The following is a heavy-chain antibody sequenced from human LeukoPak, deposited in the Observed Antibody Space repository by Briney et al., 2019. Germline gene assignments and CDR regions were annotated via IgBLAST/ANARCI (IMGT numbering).Heavy chain of an antibody. CDR3: AKSSYEYYFDY. CDR1: GFTFSTYA. J-gene: IGHJ4*02. V-gene: IGHV3-64D*09. Sequence: GGSLRPSCSASGFTFSTYAMHWVRQAPGKGLEYVSAISHIGGTTYYADSVKGRFTISRDNSKNTLYLQMSSLRAEDTAVYYCAKSSYEYYFDYWGQGTLVTVSS. D-gene: IGHD5-18*01. CDR2: ISHIGGTT.